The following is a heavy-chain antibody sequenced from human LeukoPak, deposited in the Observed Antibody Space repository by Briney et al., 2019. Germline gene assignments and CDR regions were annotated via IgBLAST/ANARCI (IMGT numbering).Heavy chain of an antibody. Sequence: SETLSLTCTVAGGSISSSLHYWGWMRQSPGQGLEWIGSLYYSGSTYYNSSLKSRVTISIDTSKNQFSLRLTSVTAADSAVYYCARISSVWVKDFYYYMDVWGTGTTVTVSS. D-gene: IGHD1-26*01. J-gene: IGHJ6*03. CDR2: LYYSGST. V-gene: IGHV4-39*07. CDR3: ARISSVWVKDFYYYMDV. CDR1: GGSISSSLHY.